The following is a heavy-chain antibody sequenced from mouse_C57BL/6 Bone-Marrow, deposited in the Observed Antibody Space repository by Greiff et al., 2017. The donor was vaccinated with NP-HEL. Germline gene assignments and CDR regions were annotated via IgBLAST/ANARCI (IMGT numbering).Heavy chain of an antibody. V-gene: IGHV2-2*01. J-gene: IGHJ2*01. CDR3: ARNKEYGYYYFDY. D-gene: IGHD2-10*02. Sequence: VQLQQSGPGLVQPSQSLSITCTVSGFSLTSYGVHWVRQSPGKGLEWLGVIWSGGSTDYNAAFISRLSISKDNSNIQVFFKMNSLQSDDTAIYYCARNKEYGYYYFDYWGQGTTLTVSS. CDR1: GFSLTSYG. CDR2: IWSGGST.